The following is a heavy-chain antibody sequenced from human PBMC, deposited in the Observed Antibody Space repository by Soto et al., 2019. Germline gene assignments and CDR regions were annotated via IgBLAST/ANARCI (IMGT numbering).Heavy chain of an antibody. CDR3: ARGLGYCSSTSCRKPDWFDP. CDR1: GGSISSGANY. V-gene: IGHV4-31*03. CDR2: IYYSGST. J-gene: IGHJ5*02. Sequence: SETLSLTCTVSGGSISSGANYWSWIRQEPGKGLDWIGYIYYSGSTYYNPSLKSRVTISVDTSKNQFSLKLSSVTAADTAVYYCARGLGYCSSTSCRKPDWFDPWGQGTLVTVSS. D-gene: IGHD2-2*01.